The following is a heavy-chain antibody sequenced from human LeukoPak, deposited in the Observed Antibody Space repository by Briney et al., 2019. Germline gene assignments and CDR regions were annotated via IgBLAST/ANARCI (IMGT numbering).Heavy chain of an antibody. CDR2: IWYDGSNK. D-gene: IGHD2-15*01. J-gene: IGHJ6*02. CDR1: GFTFSSYG. CDR3: ARDPGIWPIVVVVAANYYGMDV. Sequence: GRSLRLSCAASGFTFSSYGMHWVRQAPGKGLEWVADIWYDGSNKYYADSVKGRFTISRDNSKNTLYLQMNSLRAEDTAVYYCARDPGIWPIVVVVAANYYGMDVWGQGTTVTVSS. V-gene: IGHV3-33*01.